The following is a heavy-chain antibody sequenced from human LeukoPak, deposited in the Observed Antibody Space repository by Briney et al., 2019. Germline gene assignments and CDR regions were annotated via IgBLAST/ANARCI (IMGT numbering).Heavy chain of an antibody. V-gene: IGHV3-48*03. CDR2: ISSSGSTI. Sequence: GGSLRLSCAASGFTFSSYEMNWVRQAPGKGLEWVSYISSSGSTIYYADSVKGRFTISRDNAKNSLYLQMNSLRAEDTAVYYCARDSGSYSYFDYWGQGTLVTVSS. CDR3: ARDSGSYSYFDY. D-gene: IGHD1-26*01. CDR1: GFTFSSYE. J-gene: IGHJ4*02.